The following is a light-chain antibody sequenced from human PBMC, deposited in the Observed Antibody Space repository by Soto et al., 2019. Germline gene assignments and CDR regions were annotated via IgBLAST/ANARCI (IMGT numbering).Light chain of an antibody. V-gene: IGKV1-39*01. J-gene: IGKJ4*01. CDR1: QTISRA. CDR3: QQSYSTPT. CDR2: AAS. Sequence: DIQMTQSTSSLSASVGDRVTITCRASQTISRALNWYQQKPGKAPKLLIYAASSLQSGVPSRFSGSGSGTDFILTISSLQPEDFATYYCQQSYSTPTFGGGTKMEIK.